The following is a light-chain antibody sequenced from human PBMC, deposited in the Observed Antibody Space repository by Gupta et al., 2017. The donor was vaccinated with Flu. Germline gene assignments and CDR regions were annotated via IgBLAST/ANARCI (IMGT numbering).Light chain of an antibody. Sequence: DIQLTQSTSFLPAAVGDRGTITCRASQDFGSDLAWYQQKPGKAPKLLIYTASILESGVPSRFSGSKSGTAFTLPVSSLQPEDFAGYYCQQRNSFPLTFGGGTKVEIK. V-gene: IGKV1-9*01. CDR2: TAS. J-gene: IGKJ4*01. CDR1: QDFGSD. CDR3: QQRNSFPLT.